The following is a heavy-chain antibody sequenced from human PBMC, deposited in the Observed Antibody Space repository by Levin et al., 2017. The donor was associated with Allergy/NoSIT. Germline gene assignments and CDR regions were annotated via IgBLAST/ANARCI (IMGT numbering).Heavy chain of an antibody. CDR1: GFTFSSYA. D-gene: IGHD3-9*01. CDR3: AKGVRHYDILTGGFDY. CDR2: ISGSGGST. V-gene: IGHV3-23*01. J-gene: IGHJ4*01. Sequence: GESLKISCAASGFTFSSYAMSWVRQAPGKGLEWVSVISGSGGSTYYADSVKGRFTISRDNSKNTLYLQMNSLKAEDTAIYYCAKGVRHYDILTGGFDYWGHGTLVTVSS.